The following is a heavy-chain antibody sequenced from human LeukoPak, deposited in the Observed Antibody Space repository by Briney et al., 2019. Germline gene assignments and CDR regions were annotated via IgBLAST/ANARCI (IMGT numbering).Heavy chain of an antibody. CDR3: AREGPSTYHFDY. CDR1: GYTFTNYC. CDR2: INPSGGST. V-gene: IGHV1-46*01. J-gene: IGHJ4*02. Sequence: ASVKVSCKASGYTFTNYCMHWVRQAPGQGREWMGIINPSGGSTGYAQKFQGRVTMTWDTSTSTVYMELSSLTSEDTAVFYCAREGPSTYHFDYWGQGTLVTVSS.